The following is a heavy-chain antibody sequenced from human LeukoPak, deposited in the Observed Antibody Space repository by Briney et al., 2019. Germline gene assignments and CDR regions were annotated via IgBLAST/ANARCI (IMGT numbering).Heavy chain of an antibody. Sequence: SETLSLTCTVSGGSISSGSCYWSWIRQPAGKGLEWIGRIYTSGSTNYNPSLKSRVTISVDTSKNQFSLKLSSVTAADTAVYYCARAIVVVTATRIDAFDIWGQGTMVTVSS. D-gene: IGHD2-21*02. V-gene: IGHV4-61*02. J-gene: IGHJ3*02. CDR1: GGSISSGSCY. CDR2: IYTSGST. CDR3: ARAIVVVTATRIDAFDI.